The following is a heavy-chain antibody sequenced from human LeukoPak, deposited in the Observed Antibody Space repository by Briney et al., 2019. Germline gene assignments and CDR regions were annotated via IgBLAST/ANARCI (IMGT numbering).Heavy chain of an antibody. CDR2: IYTSGST. J-gene: IGHJ5*02. CDR3: ARGALDPSRWWFGESLNWFDP. V-gene: IGHV4-4*07. CDR1: GGSISSYY. Sequence: PSETLSLTCTVSGGSISSYYWSWIRQPAGKGLEWIGRIYTSGSTNYNPSLKSRVTMSVDTSKNQFSLKLSSVTAADTAVYYCARGALDPSRWWFGESLNWFDPWGQGTLVTVSS. D-gene: IGHD3-10*01.